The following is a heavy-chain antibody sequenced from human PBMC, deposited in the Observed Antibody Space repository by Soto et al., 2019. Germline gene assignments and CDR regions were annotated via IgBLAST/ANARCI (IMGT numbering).Heavy chain of an antibody. D-gene: IGHD1-26*01. V-gene: IGHV3-23*01. CDR3: EKLMIGVGATYAFDF. J-gene: IGHJ3*01. CDR2: ISASGGST. CDR1: AFTFSSFS. Sequence: GGSLRLSCAASAFTFSSFSMAWVRQAPGKGLEWVSVISASGGSTWYADSVKGRFTISRDNSKNTLSLQMNSLRAEDTALYYCEKLMIGVGATYAFDFCGQGTMVTV.